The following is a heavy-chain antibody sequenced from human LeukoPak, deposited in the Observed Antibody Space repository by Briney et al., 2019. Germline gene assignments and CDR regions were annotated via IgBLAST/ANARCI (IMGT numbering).Heavy chain of an antibody. CDR1: GGSISSGSYY. CDR3: ARERRYFGL. CDR2: ICTSGST. Sequence: SQTLSLTCTVSGGSISSGSYYWSWIRQPAGKGVEWIGRICTSGSTNYNPSLKSRVTISVDTSKNQFSLKLSSVTAADTAVYYCARERRYFGLWGRGTLVTVSS. J-gene: IGHJ2*01. V-gene: IGHV4-61*02.